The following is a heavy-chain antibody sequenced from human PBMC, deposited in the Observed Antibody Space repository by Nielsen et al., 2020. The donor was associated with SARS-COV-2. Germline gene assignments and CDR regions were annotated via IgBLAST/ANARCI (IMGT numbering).Heavy chain of an antibody. CDR3: ARGQKAGITNFGIFSTGENWFDP. CDR1: GGSISSFY. Sequence: SETLSLTCTVSGGSISSFYWTWIRQPPGKGLEWIGEINHSGSTKYNPSLKSRVTISADTSKNQFSLKLSSVTAADTAVYYCARGQKAGITNFGIFSTGENWFDPWGQGTLVTVSS. J-gene: IGHJ5*02. V-gene: IGHV4-34*01. D-gene: IGHD3-3*01. CDR2: INHSGST.